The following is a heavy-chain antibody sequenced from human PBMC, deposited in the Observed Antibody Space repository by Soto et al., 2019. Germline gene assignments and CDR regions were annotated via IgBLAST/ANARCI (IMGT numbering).Heavy chain of an antibody. CDR3: ARDTIVVVPAAHAYNWFDP. CDR1: GYAFTSYY. D-gene: IGHD2-2*01. CDR2: INPSGGST. V-gene: IGHV1-46*01. Sequence: ASVKVSCKASGYAFTSYYMHWVRQATGQGLEWMGIINPSGGSTSYAQKFQGRVTMTRDTSTSTVYMELSSLRSEDTAVYYCARDTIVVVPAAHAYNWFDPWGQGTLVTVSS. J-gene: IGHJ5*02.